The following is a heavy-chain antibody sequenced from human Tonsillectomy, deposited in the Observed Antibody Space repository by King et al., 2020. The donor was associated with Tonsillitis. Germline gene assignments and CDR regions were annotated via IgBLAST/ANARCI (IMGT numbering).Heavy chain of an antibody. V-gene: IGHV4-4*07. CDR3: ARKRSAEAFDY. CDR2: IYISGST. CDR1: GDSMNNFS. D-gene: IGHD6-19*01. Sequence: QLQESGPGLVRPSETLSLICTVSGDSMNNFSWTWIRQSAGKGLEWIGRIYISGSTDYNPSLKSRVTMSVETSKNLFSLNLGSVTAADTAVYYCARKRSAEAFDYRGQGFLVTVSS. J-gene: IGHJ4*02.